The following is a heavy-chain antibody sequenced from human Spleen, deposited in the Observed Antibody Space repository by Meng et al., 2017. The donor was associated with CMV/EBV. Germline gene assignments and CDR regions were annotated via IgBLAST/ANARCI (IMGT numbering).Heavy chain of an antibody. CDR1: GFTFSSYW. V-gene: IGHV3-74*01. Sequence: GGSLRLSCAASGFTFSSYWMHWVRQAPGKGLVWVSRINSDGSSTSYADSVKGRFTISRDNAKNTLYLQMNSLRAEDTAVYYCARSTRGYDPDFDHWGQGTLVTVSS. CDR3: ARSTRGYDPDFDH. CDR2: INSDGSST. D-gene: IGHD5-12*01. J-gene: IGHJ4*02.